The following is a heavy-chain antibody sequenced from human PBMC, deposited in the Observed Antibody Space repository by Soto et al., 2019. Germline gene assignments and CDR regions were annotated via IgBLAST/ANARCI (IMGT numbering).Heavy chain of an antibody. D-gene: IGHD1-7*01. CDR1: GFTLSNYS. Sequence: PGGSLRLSCAASGFTLSNYSMSWVRQTPGKGLEWVSSISSNSNCKYYVDSVKVRFTISRDNAKSSLYLQMNSLRAEDTAVYYCARARTTTWSGTTRGWFDPWGQGSLVTVSS. J-gene: IGHJ5*02. CDR3: ARARTTTWSGTTRGWFDP. V-gene: IGHV3-21*01. CDR2: ISSNSNCK.